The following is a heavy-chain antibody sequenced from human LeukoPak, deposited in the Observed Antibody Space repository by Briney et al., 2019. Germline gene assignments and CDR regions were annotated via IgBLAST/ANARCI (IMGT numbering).Heavy chain of an antibody. Sequence: PGGSLRLSCAASGFTFSSYALHWVRQAPGKGLEWVAVISYDGSNKYYADSVKGRFTISRDNSMNTLYLQVNSLRAEDTAVYYCARASQTRSGYHDDYWGQGTLVTVSS. V-gene: IGHV3-30-3*01. CDR3: ARASQTRSGYHDDY. CDR1: GFTFSSYA. D-gene: IGHD3-3*01. CDR2: ISYDGSNK. J-gene: IGHJ4*02.